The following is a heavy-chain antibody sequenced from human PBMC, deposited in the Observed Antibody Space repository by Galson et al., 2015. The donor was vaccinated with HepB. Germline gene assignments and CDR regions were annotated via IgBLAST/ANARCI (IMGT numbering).Heavy chain of an antibody. CDR2: IKQDGSET. CDR3: ARAPDGSGHLYYNDY. V-gene: IGHV3-7*01. J-gene: IGHJ4*02. Sequence: SLRLSCAASGFSFSSYWMTWVRQAPGKGLEWVANIKQDGSETYYVESLKGRFTISRDNAKNSLYLQMNSLRAEDTAVYYCARAPDGSGHLYYNDYWGQGTLVTVS. D-gene: IGHD3-10*01. CDR1: GFSFSSYW.